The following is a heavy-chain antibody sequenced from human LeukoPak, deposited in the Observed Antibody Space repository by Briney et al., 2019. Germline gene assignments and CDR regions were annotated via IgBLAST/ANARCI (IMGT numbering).Heavy chain of an antibody. CDR2: IRGSGGSK. D-gene: IGHD4-17*01. V-gene: IGHV3-23*01. CDR3: AKDIRGYGDYVDY. J-gene: IGHJ4*02. Sequence: GGSLRLSCAASGLTFSSYAMSWVRQAPGKGLEWVSAIRGSGGSKYYVDSVKGRFTISRDNSENTLYLQMNSLRAEDTAVYHCAKDIRGYGDYVDYWGQGTLVTVSS. CDR1: GLTFSSYA.